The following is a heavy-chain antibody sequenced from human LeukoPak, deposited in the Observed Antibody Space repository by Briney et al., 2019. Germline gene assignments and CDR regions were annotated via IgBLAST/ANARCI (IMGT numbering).Heavy chain of an antibody. V-gene: IGHV4-34*01. CDR1: GGSFSGYY. CDR3: AARIMITFGGVRSIDY. Sequence: SETLSLTCAVYGGSFSGYYWSWIRQPPGKGLEWIGEINHSGSTNYNPSLKSRVTISVDTSKKQFSLKLSSVTAADTAVYYCAARIMITFGGVRSIDYWGQGTLVTVSS. J-gene: IGHJ4*02. D-gene: IGHD3-16*01. CDR2: INHSGST.